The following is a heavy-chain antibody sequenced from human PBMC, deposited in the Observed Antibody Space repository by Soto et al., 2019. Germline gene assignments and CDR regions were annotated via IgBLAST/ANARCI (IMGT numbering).Heavy chain of an antibody. CDR1: GFTFSSYS. V-gene: IGHV3-48*01. D-gene: IGHD3-3*01. CDR3: AKDRSTIYRVLTTSFDY. Sequence: GGSLRLSCAASGFTFSSYSMNWVRQAPGKGLEWVSYISSSSSTIYYADSVKGRFTISRDNSKNTLYLQMNSLRAEDTAVYYCAKDRSTIYRVLTTSFDYWGQGVLVTVSS. J-gene: IGHJ4*02. CDR2: ISSSSSTI.